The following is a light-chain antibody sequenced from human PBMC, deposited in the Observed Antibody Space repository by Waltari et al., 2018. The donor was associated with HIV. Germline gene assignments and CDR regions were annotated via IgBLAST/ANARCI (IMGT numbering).Light chain of an antibody. J-gene: IGKJ1*01. CDR2: WAS. Sequence: DIVMTQSPDSLAVYLGERATINCKSSQSVLYSSNNKNSVAWYQQKPGQPPKSLIYWASTRDSGVPDRFSGSGSGTDFTLTISSLQAEDVAVYYCQQYNSTPLTFGQGTKVEIK. CDR3: QQYNSTPLT. V-gene: IGKV4-1*01. CDR1: QSVLYSSNNKNS.